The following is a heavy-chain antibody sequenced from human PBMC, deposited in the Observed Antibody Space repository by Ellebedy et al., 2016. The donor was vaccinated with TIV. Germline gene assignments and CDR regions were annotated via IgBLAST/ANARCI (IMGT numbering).Heavy chain of an antibody. V-gene: IGHV1-3*01. Sequence: AASVKVSCKASGYTFTSYAMHWVRQAPGQRLEWMGWINAGNGNTKYSQKFQGRVTITRDTSESTAYMELSSLRSEDTAVYYCARLSRVYDSSGYNWFDPWGQGTLVTVSS. CDR1: GYTFTSYA. J-gene: IGHJ5*02. CDR3: ARLSRVYDSSGYNWFDP. CDR2: INAGNGNT. D-gene: IGHD3-22*01.